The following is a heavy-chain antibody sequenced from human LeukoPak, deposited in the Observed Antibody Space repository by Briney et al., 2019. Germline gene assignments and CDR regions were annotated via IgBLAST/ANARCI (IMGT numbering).Heavy chain of an antibody. CDR3: ARYDSSWYALDS. D-gene: IGHD6-13*01. J-gene: IGHJ4*02. CDR2: IYYSGST. Sequence: SETLSLTCTVSGGSISSYYWSWIRQPPGKGLEWIGYIYYSGSTNYNPSLKSRVTISVDTSKNQLSLRLNSVTAADTAVYYCARYDSSWYALDSWGQGTLVTVSS. V-gene: IGHV4-59*08. CDR1: GGSISSYY.